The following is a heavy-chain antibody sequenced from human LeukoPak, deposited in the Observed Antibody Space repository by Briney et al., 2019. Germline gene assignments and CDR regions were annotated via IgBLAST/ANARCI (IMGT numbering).Heavy chain of an antibody. Sequence: GGSLRLSCTASGFTFSSYGMHWVRQAPGKGLEWVAVISYDGSNKHYADSVKGRFTISRDNSKNTRYLQMNSLRGEDTAVYYCAKDLNINTDYGDFVPDFDYWGQGTLVTVSS. CDR2: ISYDGSNK. J-gene: IGHJ4*02. CDR1: GFTFSSYG. V-gene: IGHV3-30*18. CDR3: AKDLNINTDYGDFVPDFDY. D-gene: IGHD4-17*01.